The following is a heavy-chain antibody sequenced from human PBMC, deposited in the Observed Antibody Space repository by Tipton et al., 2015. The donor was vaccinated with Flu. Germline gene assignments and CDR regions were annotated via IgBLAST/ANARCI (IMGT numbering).Heavy chain of an antibody. CDR3: ARGVYYYDSSSYTLFDY. CDR2: IIAKFGTA. J-gene: IGHJ4*02. V-gene: IGHV1-69*12. Sequence: QVQLVQSGAEVKKPGPSVKVSCKASGGTFSSYGISWVRQAPGQGLEWMGGIIAKFGTANYAQKFQGRVTITADESTTTAYMELSSLRSEDTAVYYCARGVYYYDSSSYTLFDYWGQGTLVTVSS. CDR1: GGTFSSYG. D-gene: IGHD3-22*01.